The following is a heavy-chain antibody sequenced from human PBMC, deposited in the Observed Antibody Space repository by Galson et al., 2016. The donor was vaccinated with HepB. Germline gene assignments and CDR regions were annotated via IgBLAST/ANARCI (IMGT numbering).Heavy chain of an antibody. V-gene: IGHV3-23*01. Sequence: SLRLSCAASGFAFSSYAMSWVRQAPGKGLEWVSGMSGSDASTYYAVSVKGRFTISRDTSKNTLYLQMDSLRVEDTAVYYWLKRSGSIVARPVDYWGQGTLVSVSS. CDR2: MSGSDAST. J-gene: IGHJ4*02. D-gene: IGHD6-6*01. CDR3: LKRSGSIVARPVDY. CDR1: GFAFSSYA.